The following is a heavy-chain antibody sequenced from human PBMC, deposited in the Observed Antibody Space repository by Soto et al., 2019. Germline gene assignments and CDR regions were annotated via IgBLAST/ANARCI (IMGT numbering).Heavy chain of an antibody. J-gene: IGHJ4*02. V-gene: IGHV4-59*08. Sequence: PSETLSLTCTVSGGSISSYYWSWIRQPPGKGLEWIGYIYYSGSTYHNPSLKSRVTISQDTSKSQFSLKLSSVTAADTAVYYCARLPYGSGSAFDYWGQGILVT. D-gene: IGHD3-10*01. CDR1: GGSISSYY. CDR2: IYYSGST. CDR3: ARLPYGSGSAFDY.